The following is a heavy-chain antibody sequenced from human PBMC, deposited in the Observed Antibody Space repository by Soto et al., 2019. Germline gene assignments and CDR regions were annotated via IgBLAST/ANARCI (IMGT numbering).Heavy chain of an antibody. CDR3: ARVDGYTYPNDY. CDR2: ITSGSDYI. V-gene: IGHV3-21*01. J-gene: IGHJ4*02. D-gene: IGHD2-21*01. CDR1: GFSFSDYA. Sequence: GGSLRLSCVASGFSFSDYAMTWVRQAPGKGLEWVSVITSGSDYIYYADSLKGRFTLSRDNAKNSLYLHMTSLRAEDTAVYYCARVDGYTYPNDYRGQGTLVTVSS.